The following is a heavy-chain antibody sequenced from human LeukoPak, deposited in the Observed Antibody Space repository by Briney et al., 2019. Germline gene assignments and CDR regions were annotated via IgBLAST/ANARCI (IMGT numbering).Heavy chain of an antibody. V-gene: IGHV3-23*01. J-gene: IGHJ4*02. D-gene: IGHD5-18*01. CDR2: ISGSGVTT. CDR1: GFPFTSYA. CDR3: ATYRQVLLPFES. Sequence: GGSLRLSCAASGFPFTSYAMTWVRQAPGKGLEWVSAISGSGVTTYFADSVKGRFTISRDNSKNTLYLQMNSLRAEDTAVYYCATYRQVLLPFESWGQGTLVTVSS.